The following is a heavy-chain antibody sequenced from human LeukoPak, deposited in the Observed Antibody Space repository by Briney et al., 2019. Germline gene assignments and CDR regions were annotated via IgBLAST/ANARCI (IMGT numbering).Heavy chain of an antibody. D-gene: IGHD3-22*01. J-gene: IGHJ6*03. CDR3: ARHQYYDSRGSHYSSYYYMDV. CDR1: GYSISSPFY. Sequence: SETLSLTCTVSGYSISSPFYWGWLRQSPGKGLRWIGIIYYSGSTYYNPSLKSRVTISVDTSNNHFSLKLSSVTAADTAMYYCARHQYYDSRGSHYSSYYYMDVWGKGTTVTVSS. V-gene: IGHV4-38-2*02. CDR2: IYYSGST.